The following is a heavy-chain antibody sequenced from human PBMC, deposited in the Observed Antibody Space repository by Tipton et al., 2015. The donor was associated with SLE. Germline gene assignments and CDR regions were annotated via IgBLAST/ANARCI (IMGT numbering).Heavy chain of an antibody. Sequence: TLSLTCTVSGGSISRYYWSWIRQPPGKGLEWIGYIYYTGSTKYNPSLKSRVIISVDTSKNQFSLKLTSMTAADTAVYYCARRGCSSTSCYIGGFDIWGQGTMVTVSS. CDR3: ARRGCSSTSCYIGGFDI. CDR2: IYYTGST. CDR1: GGSISRYY. J-gene: IGHJ3*02. D-gene: IGHD2-2*02. V-gene: IGHV4-59*07.